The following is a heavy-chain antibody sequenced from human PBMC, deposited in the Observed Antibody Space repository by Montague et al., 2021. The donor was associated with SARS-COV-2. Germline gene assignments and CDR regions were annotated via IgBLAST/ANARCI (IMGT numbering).Heavy chain of an antibody. J-gene: IGHJ4*02. V-gene: IGHV4-31*03. CDR1: GGSISSGGYY. D-gene: IGHD6-6*01. CDR2: IYYSGST. CDR3: ARFLNVYTSSGGFDV. Sequence: TLSLTCTVSGGSISSGGYYWSWIRQHPGQGLEWIGYIYYSGSTYYNPSLKSRVTISEYTSKNQFSLKLISVTAADTAVYYCARFLNVYTSSGGFDVWGQGTMVTVSS.